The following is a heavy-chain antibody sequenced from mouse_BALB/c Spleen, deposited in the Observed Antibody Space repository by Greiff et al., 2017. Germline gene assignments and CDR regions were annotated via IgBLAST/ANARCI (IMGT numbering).Heavy chain of an antibody. CDR3: AGGLLRLDYYAMDY. CDR1: GFSLTSYG. Sequence: VQLVESGPGLVQPSQSLSITCTVSGFSLTSYGVHWVRQSPGKGLEWLGVIWSGGSTDYNAAFISRLSISKDNSKSQVFFKMNSLQANDTAIYYCAGGLLRLDYYAMDYWGQGTSVTVSS. J-gene: IGHJ4*01. V-gene: IGHV2-2*02. D-gene: IGHD1-2*01. CDR2: IWSGGST.